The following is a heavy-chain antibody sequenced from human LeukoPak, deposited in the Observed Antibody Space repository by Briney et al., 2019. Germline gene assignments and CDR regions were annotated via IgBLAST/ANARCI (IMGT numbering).Heavy chain of an antibody. J-gene: IGHJ4*02. CDR3: ATKQWLAPPPDS. CDR1: RFTFSKYW. V-gene: IGHV3-74*01. D-gene: IGHD6-19*01. Sequence: GGSLRLSCAPSRFTFSKYWMLWVPQAPGRGLESVSRINTDGTVTTYADSVKGRFTVSRDNADNTMFLQMNSVRAEDTAVYYCATKQWLAPPPDSWGQGTPVTVSS. CDR2: INTDGTVT.